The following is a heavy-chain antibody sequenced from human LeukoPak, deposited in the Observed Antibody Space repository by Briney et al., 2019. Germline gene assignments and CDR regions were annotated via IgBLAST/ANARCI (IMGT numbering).Heavy chain of an antibody. Sequence: GGSLRLSCTASGFTFSSYAMNWVRQAPGKGLEWVSGIGAGGTFTYYADSVKGRFTISRDNSKNTLYLQMNSLRAEDTAVYYCAKDSSGWYQNDYWGQGTLVTVSS. CDR1: GFTFSSYA. CDR2: IGAGGTFT. J-gene: IGHJ4*02. CDR3: AKDSSGWYQNDY. V-gene: IGHV3-23*01. D-gene: IGHD6-19*01.